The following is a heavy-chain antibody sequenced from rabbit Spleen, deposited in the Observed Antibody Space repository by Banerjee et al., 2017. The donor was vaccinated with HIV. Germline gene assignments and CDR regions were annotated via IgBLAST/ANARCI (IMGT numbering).Heavy chain of an antibody. J-gene: IGHJ6*01. D-gene: IGHD8-1*01. CDR3: ARDTGSSFSTYAMDL. CDR2: IDTGSRDFT. Sequence: LVDYGGDLVQPGASLTLTCTVSGFDFSNYNFMCWVRQAPGKGLEWIACIDTGSRDFTYYASWAKGRFTISKASSTTVTLQMPTLTVADTAPYFCARDTGSSFSTYAMDLWGPGTLVTVS. V-gene: IGHV1S40*01. CDR1: GFDFSNYNF.